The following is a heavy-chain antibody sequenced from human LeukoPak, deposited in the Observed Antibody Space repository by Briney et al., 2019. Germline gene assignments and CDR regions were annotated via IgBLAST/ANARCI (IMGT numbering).Heavy chain of an antibody. V-gene: IGHV3-30*18. CDR1: GFTFSSYG. CDR3: AKSHYCSGGSCYRGFDGMDV. CDR2: ITYDGSNK. J-gene: IGHJ6*02. Sequence: SLRLSCAASGFTFSSYGMHWVRQAPGKGLGWGAVITYDGSNKYYADSVKGRFTISRDNSKNTLYLQMNSLRAEDTAVYYCAKSHYCSGGSCYRGFDGMDVWGQGTTVTVSS. D-gene: IGHD2-15*01.